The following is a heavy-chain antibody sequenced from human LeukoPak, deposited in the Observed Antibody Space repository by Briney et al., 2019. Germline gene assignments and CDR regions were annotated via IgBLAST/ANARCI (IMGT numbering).Heavy chain of an antibody. CDR3: AKELTMMVVVMTH. CDR1: GFTFSSYA. V-gene: IGHV3-23*01. D-gene: IGHD3-22*01. J-gene: IGHJ4*02. CDR2: ISGSGGST. Sequence: GGSLRLSCAASGFTFSSYAMSWVRQAPGKGLEWVSAISGSGGSTYYADSVKGRFTISRDNSKNTLYLQMNTPRAEDTAVYYCAKELTMMVVVMTHWGQGTLVTVSS.